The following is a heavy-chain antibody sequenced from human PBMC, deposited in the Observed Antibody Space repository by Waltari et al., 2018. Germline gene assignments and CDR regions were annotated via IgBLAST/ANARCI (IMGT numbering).Heavy chain of an antibody. CDR2: ISGSGDRT. CDR1: GLTFSRSA. Sequence: EVQLLESGGGLVQPGGSLRLSCAASGLTFSRSAMSWVCQAPGKGREWVSGISGSGDRTDDADSVKGRFTISRDNSKNTLSLQMNSLRGEDTAIYYCAKVANPQHPYHFENWGQGTLVTVSS. CDR3: AKVANPQHPYHFEN. J-gene: IGHJ4*02. V-gene: IGHV3-23*01.